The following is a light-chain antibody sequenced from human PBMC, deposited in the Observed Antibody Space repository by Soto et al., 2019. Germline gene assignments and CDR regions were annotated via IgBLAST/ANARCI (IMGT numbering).Light chain of an antibody. CDR2: DAT. CDR1: QSVSSY. J-gene: IGKJ4*01. CDR3: QQRYDWPT. V-gene: IGKV3-11*01. Sequence: ETVLTQSPATLSSSPGENAILSCRASQSVSSYLAWYQQKPGQAPRLLIYDATNGATGTPARISGGGSRTDFTISISNLEPEYSAFYYYQQRYDWPTFGGGTQVDIK.